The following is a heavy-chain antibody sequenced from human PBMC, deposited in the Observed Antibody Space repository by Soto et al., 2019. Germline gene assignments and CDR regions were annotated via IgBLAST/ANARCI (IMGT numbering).Heavy chain of an antibody. V-gene: IGHV4-34*01. J-gene: IGHJ5*02. Sequence: QVQLQQWGAGLLKPSETLSLTCAVYGGSFSGYYWSWIRQPPGKGLEWIGEINHSGSTNYNPSLNSRVTISVDTAKNQFSRKLSSVTAADTAVYYCARPGRLVYCSSTSCYGPMGGGNWFDPWGQGTLVTVSS. CDR2: INHSGST. CDR3: ARPGRLVYCSSTSCYGPMGGGNWFDP. CDR1: GGSFSGYY. D-gene: IGHD2-2*01.